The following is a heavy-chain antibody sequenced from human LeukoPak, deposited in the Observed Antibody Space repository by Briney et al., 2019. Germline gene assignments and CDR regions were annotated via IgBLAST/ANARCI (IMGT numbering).Heavy chain of an antibody. J-gene: IGHJ4*02. Sequence: GGSLRLSCAASGFTFSGSAMHWVRQASGKGLEWVGRIRSKANSYATAYAASVKGRFTISRDDSKNTAYLQMNSLKTEDTAVYYCTSTTETITRFWDAQVDYWGQGTLVTVSS. CDR1: GFTFSGSA. D-gene: IGHD3-9*01. CDR2: IRSKANSYAT. V-gene: IGHV3-73*01. CDR3: TSTTETITRFWDAQVDY.